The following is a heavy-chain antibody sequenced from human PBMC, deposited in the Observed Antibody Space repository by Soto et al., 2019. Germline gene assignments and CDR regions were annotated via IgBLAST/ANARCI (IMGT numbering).Heavy chain of an antibody. CDR2: ISTYNGNT. V-gene: IGHV1-18*01. Sequence: QVQLVQSGAEVKKPGASVKVSCKASGYTFTTYDISWVRQAPGQGLEWMGRISTYNGNTNYPQSLQGRLTMTTDTSTTTTNREPRSLKSDDTAVYYCARDPYHVLMVNAPNLYGMDVWGQGTTVTVSS. J-gene: IGHJ6*02. CDR3: ARDPYHVLMVNAPNLYGMDV. D-gene: IGHD2-8*01. CDR1: GYTFTTYD.